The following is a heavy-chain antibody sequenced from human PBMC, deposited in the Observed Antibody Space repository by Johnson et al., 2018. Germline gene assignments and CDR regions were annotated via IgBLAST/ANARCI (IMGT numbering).Heavy chain of an antibody. V-gene: IGHV3-30*18. Sequence: QVQLVQSGGGVVQPGRSLGLSCTASGFTFSRYVMHWVRQAPGKGLEWVALISYDGSNEYYADSVKGRFTIFRDNSKNTLFLQMISLRAEDTGVYYFAKGDYGDYKGAFDVWGLGTMVTVSS. CDR1: GFTFSRYV. J-gene: IGHJ3*01. D-gene: IGHD4-17*01. CDR2: ISYDGSNE. CDR3: AKGDYGDYKGAFDV.